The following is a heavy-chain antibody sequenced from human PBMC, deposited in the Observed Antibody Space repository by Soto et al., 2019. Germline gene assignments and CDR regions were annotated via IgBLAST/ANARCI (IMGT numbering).Heavy chain of an antibody. J-gene: IGHJ4*02. Sequence: SETLSLTCTVSGGSISSYYWSWIRQPPGKGLEWIGYIYYSGSTNYNPSLKSRVTISVDTSKNQFSLKLSSVTAADTAVDYCARGRYIVGAAYYFDYWGQGTLVTVSS. CDR3: ARGRYIVGAAYYFDY. V-gene: IGHV4-59*01. CDR1: GGSISSYY. CDR2: IYYSGST. D-gene: IGHD1-26*01.